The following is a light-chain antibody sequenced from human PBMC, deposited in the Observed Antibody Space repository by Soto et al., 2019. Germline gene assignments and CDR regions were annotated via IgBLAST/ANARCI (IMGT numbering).Light chain of an antibody. CDR3: QKYNGVPLT. J-gene: IGKJ3*01. V-gene: IGKV1-27*01. Sequence: DIQVTQFPSSLSASVGDRVTITCRASQAIGNYLAWYQQKPGKVPKLLIYAASTLKSGVPSRLSGSRSGTDFTLTVSSLQPEDVATYYCQKYNGVPLTFGPGTKVEIK. CDR1: QAIGNY. CDR2: AAS.